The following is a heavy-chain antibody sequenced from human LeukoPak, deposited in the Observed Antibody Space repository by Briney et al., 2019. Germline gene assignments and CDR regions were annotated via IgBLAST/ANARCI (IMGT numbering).Heavy chain of an antibody. CDR3: TRRYNYDSSGYYYVRDAFDI. CDR2: IRSKAYGGTT. V-gene: IGHV3-49*04. CDR1: GFIFSSYS. J-gene: IGHJ3*02. Sequence: GGSLRLSCAASGFIFSSYSMNWVRQAPGKGLEWVGFIRSKAYGGTTKNAASVKGRFTISRDDSRSIAYLQMNSLKTEDTAVYYCTRRYNYDSSGYYYVRDAFDIWGQGTMVTVSS. D-gene: IGHD3-22*01.